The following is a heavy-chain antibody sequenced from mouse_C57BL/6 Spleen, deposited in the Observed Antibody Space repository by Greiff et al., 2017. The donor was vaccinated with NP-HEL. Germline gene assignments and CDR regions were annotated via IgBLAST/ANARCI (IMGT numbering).Heavy chain of an antibody. CDR1: GYTFTSYW. V-gene: IGHV1-53*01. CDR3: ARDHLLDAMDY. D-gene: IGHD2-1*01. Sequence: QVQLQQPGTELVKPGASVKLSCKASGYTFTSYWMHWVKQRPGQGLEWIGNINPSNGGTNYNEKFKSKATLTVDKSSSTAYMQLSSLTSDDAAVYYWARDHLLDAMDYWGQGTSVTVAS. CDR2: INPSNGGT. J-gene: IGHJ4*01.